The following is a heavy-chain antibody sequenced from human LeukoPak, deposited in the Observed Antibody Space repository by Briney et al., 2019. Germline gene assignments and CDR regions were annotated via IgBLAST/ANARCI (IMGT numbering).Heavy chain of an antibody. V-gene: IGHV4-59*08. CDR1: GGSISGFH. J-gene: IGHJ4*02. D-gene: IGHD3-10*01. Sequence: SETLSLTCTVSGGSISGFHWSWIRQSPGKGLEWIGYIHYSGSTDYNPSLKSRVTISVDTSKNQFSLKLSSVTAADTAVYYCTRHLDYYGSGSYEYWGQGTLVTVSS. CDR2: IHYSGST. CDR3: TRHLDYYGSGSYEY.